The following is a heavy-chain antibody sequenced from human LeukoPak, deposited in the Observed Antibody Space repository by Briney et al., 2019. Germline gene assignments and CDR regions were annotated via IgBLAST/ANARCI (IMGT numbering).Heavy chain of an antibody. CDR3: ARRLNCGGDCYHDAFDI. J-gene: IGHJ3*02. CDR1: GGSISSGGYY. Sequence: SQTLSLTCTVSGGSISSGGYYWSWIRQPPGKGLEWIGYIYYSGSTNYNPALTSRVTISVDTSKNQFSLKLSSVTAADTAVYYCARRLNCGGDCYHDAFDIWGQGTMVTVSS. V-gene: IGHV4-61*08. D-gene: IGHD2-21*02. CDR2: IYYSGST.